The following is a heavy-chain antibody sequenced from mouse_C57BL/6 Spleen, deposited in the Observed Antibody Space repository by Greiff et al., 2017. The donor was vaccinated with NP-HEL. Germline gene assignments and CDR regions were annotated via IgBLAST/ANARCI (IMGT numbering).Heavy chain of an antibody. J-gene: IGHJ2*01. D-gene: IGHD1-1*01. CDR1: GYTFTDYN. CDR3: ARPKTYYYGSSYGNYFDY. V-gene: IGHV1-22*01. CDR2: INPNNGGT. Sequence: EVQVVESGPELVKPGASVKMSCKASGYTFTDYNMHWVKQSHGKSLEWIGYINPNNGGTSYNQKFKGKATLTVNKSSSTAYMELRSLTSEDSAVYYCARPKTYYYGSSYGNYFDYWGQGTTLTVSS.